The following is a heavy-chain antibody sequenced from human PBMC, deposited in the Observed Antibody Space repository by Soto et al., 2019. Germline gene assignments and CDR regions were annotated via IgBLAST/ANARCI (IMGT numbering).Heavy chain of an antibody. D-gene: IGHD5-12*01. CDR1: GGSINSGGYC. Sequence: QVQLQESGPGLVKPSQTLSLTCTVSGGSINSGGYCWSWIRQHPGKGLEWIGYTCNSGSTYYNPSLKSRVTISVDTSKNQFSLKLASVTAADTAMFYCARGLGYRNAFDIWGQGTMVTVSS. CDR2: TCNSGST. CDR3: ARGLGYRNAFDI. J-gene: IGHJ3*02. V-gene: IGHV4-31*03.